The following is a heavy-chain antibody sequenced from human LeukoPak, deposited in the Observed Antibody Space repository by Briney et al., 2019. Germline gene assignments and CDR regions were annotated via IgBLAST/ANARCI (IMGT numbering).Heavy chain of an antibody. CDR3: ARGISMAFDI. J-gene: IGHJ3*02. V-gene: IGHV3-23*01. D-gene: IGHD2/OR15-2a*01. CDR2: ISGNGGST. CDR1: GFTFSSYA. Sequence: GGSLRLSCAASGFTFSSYAMSWVRQAPGKGLEWVSSISGNGGSTYYADSVKGRFTISRDNSKNTLYLQMNSLRAEDTAVYYCARGISMAFDIWGQGTMVTVSS.